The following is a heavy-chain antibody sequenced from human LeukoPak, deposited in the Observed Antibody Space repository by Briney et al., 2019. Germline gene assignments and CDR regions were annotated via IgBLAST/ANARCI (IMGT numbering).Heavy chain of an antibody. J-gene: IGHJ4*02. CDR2: IHPGDSNT. CDR1: GYSFTSYW. Sequence: PGKSLKISCQGSGYSFTSYWIAWVRQMPGQGLEYMGIIHPGDSNTKYSPSFEGQVIISVDKSISTAYLQWSSLKASDSAMYYCARRGGDTVAGPDYWGQGTLVTVSS. CDR3: ARRGGDTVAGPDY. V-gene: IGHV5-51*03. D-gene: IGHD6-19*01.